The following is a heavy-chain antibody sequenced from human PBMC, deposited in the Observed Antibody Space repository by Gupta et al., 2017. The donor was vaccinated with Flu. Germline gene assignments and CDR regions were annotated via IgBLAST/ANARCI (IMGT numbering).Heavy chain of an antibody. J-gene: IGHJ5*02. CDR3: ARGAATYYDFWSGYYPPGWFDP. CDR1: GGSFSGYY. V-gene: IGHV4-34*01. CDR2: INHSGST. Sequence: QVQLQQWGAGLLKPSETLSLTCAVYGGSFSGYYWSWIRHPPGKGLEWIGEINHSGSTNYNPSLKSRVTISVDTSKNQFSLKLSSVTAADTAVYYCARGAATYYDFWSGYYPPGWFDPWGQGTLVTVSS. D-gene: IGHD3-3*01.